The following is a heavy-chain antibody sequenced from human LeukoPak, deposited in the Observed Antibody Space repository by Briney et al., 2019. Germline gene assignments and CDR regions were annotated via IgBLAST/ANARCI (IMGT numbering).Heavy chain of an antibody. Sequence: SETLSLTCSVSVGSISSYYGIWIRQPPAKGLEWIGHIYYSGSTNYNPSLKSRVTISVDTSKNQFSLKLSSVTAADTAVYYCASRSSIWSGYQDTLYYFDSWGQGTLVTVSS. CDR2: IYYSGST. D-gene: IGHD3-3*01. V-gene: IGHV4-59*01. CDR3: ASRSSIWSGYQDTLYYFDS. CDR1: VGSISSYY. J-gene: IGHJ4*02.